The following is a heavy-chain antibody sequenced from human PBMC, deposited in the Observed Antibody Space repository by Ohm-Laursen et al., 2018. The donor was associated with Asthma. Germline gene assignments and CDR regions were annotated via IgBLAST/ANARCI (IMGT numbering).Heavy chain of an antibody. J-gene: IGHJ4*02. CDR1: GYTFSRYS. Sequence: GSLRLSCTASGYTFSRYSIHWVRQIPGKGLEWVASISTASSFIYYADSVRGRFTISRDNAKNTLYLQMNSLRAEDTAVYYCTRGGHYGSYFDYWGQGTLVTVSS. V-gene: IGHV3-21*01. D-gene: IGHD4-17*01. CDR2: ISTASSFI. CDR3: TRGGHYGSYFDY.